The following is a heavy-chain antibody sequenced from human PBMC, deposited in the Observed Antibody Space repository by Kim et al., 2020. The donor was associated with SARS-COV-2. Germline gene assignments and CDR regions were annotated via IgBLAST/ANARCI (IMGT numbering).Heavy chain of an antibody. V-gene: IGHV4-61*02. J-gene: IGHJ4*02. Sequence: NYTPSLKSTVPISVDTSKNQLSLQLSAVTAADTDVYYCAGGVYSVPFDYWGQGTLVTVSS. CDR3: AGGVYSVPFDY. D-gene: IGHD1-26*01.